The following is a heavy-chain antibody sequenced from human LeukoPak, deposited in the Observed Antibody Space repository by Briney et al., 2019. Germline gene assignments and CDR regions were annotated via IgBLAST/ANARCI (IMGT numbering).Heavy chain of an antibody. CDR2: INPNSGGT. V-gene: IGHV1-2*02. Sequence: GASVKVSCKASGYTFTGYYMHWVRQAPGQGLEWMGWINPNSGGTNYAQKFQGRVTMTRDTSISTAYMELSRLRSDDTAVYYCARGPDYGGNRLGYWGQGTLVTVSS. D-gene: IGHD4-17*01. CDR1: GYTFTGYY. J-gene: IGHJ4*02. CDR3: ARGPDYGGNRLGY.